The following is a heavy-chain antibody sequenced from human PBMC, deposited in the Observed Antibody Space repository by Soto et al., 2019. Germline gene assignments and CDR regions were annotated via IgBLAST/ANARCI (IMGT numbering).Heavy chain of an antibody. J-gene: IGHJ5*02. Sequence: ASVKVSCKASGYTFTSYYMHWVRQAPGQGLEWMGIINPSGGSTSYAQKFQGRVTMTRDTSTSTVYMELSSLRSEDTAGYYCARDSYDLWSGSFTHNWFDPWGQGTLFTVTS. CDR2: INPSGGST. V-gene: IGHV1-46*01. D-gene: IGHD3-3*01. CDR3: ARDSYDLWSGSFTHNWFDP. CDR1: GYTFTSYY.